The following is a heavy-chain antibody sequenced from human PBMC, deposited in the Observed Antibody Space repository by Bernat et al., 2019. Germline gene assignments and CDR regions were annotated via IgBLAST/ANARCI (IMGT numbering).Heavy chain of an antibody. Sequence: EVQLLESGGGLVRPGGSLRLSCAASGFTPSSYGMSWVRQAPGKGLEWVSAISGSGGSTYYADSVKGRFTISSDNSKNTLYLQMNSLRAEDTAVYYCAKDRLAAAGTGPDYWGQGTLVTVSS. D-gene: IGHD6-13*01. V-gene: IGHV3-23*01. CDR1: GFTPSSYG. J-gene: IGHJ4*02. CDR2: ISGSGGST. CDR3: AKDRLAAAGTGPDY.